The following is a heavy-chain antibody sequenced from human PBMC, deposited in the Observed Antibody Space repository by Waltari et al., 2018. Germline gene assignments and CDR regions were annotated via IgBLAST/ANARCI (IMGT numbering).Heavy chain of an antibody. D-gene: IGHD5-18*01. CDR3: AGGYSYGRSFDY. CDR1: GFPFSSYW. CDR2: IKQDGSGK. Sequence: EVQLVESGGGLVQPGGSLRLSCSASGFPFSSYWMSWVRQAPGKGLEWVANIKQDGSGKYYVDSVKGRFTISRDNAKNSLYLQMNSLRAEDTAVYYCAGGYSYGRSFDYWGQGTLVTVSS. V-gene: IGHV3-7*01. J-gene: IGHJ4*02.